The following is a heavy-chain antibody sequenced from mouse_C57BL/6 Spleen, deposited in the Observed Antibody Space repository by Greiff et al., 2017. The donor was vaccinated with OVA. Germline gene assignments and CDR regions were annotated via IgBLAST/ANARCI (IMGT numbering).Heavy chain of an antibody. V-gene: IGHV2-2*01. CDR2: IWSGGSS. CDR1: GFSLTSYG. CDR3: ARNYDGYYVWYFDV. J-gene: IGHJ1*03. D-gene: IGHD2-3*01. Sequence: QVQLQQSGPGLVQPSQSLSITCTVSGFSLTSYGVHWVRQSPGKGLEWLGVIWSGGSSDYNAAFISRLSISKDNSKSQVFFKMNSLQADDTAIYYCARNYDGYYVWYFDVWGTGTTVTVSS.